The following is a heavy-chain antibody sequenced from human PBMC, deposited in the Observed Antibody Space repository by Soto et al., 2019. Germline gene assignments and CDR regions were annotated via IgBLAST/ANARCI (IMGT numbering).Heavy chain of an antibody. CDR2: ISGSGGST. D-gene: IGHD3-3*01. V-gene: IGHV3-23*01. Sequence: GGSLRLSCAASGFTFSSYAMSWVRQAPGKGLEWVSAISGSGGSTYYADSVKGRFTISRDNSKNTLYLQMNSLRAEDTAVYYCANSKIGGSGYYTGPPWGEGTRVTVSS. CDR1: GFTFSSYA. CDR3: ANSKIGGSGYYTGPP. J-gene: IGHJ5*02.